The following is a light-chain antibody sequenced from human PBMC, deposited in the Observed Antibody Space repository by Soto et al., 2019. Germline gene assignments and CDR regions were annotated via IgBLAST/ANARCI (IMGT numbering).Light chain of an antibody. J-gene: IGKJ5*01. CDR3: QQHFNGPIT. CDR1: QSISSF. Sequence: EILLTQSPSTLSLSPGERATLSCRASQSISSFLAWYQQKPGQAPRLLIYGASNRATGIPARFSGSGSGTDFTLTISSLEPEDFAVYYCQQHFNGPITFGQGTRL. V-gene: IGKV3-11*01. CDR2: GAS.